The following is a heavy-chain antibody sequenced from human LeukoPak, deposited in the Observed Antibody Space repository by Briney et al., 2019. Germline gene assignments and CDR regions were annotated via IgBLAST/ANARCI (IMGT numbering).Heavy chain of an antibody. CDR1: GFTFSYYT. V-gene: IGHV3-11*04. D-gene: IGHD3-10*01. CDR3: ARRARGSGAGVYYMDV. J-gene: IGHJ6*03. Sequence: GGSLRLSCAASGFTFSYYTMTWIRQGPGKGLDWISYISSSSRIIYYADSVEGRFTISRDNGNNSLYLQLNSLTVDDTAVYYCARRARGSGAGVYYMDVWGKGTTVIVSS. CDR2: ISSSSRII.